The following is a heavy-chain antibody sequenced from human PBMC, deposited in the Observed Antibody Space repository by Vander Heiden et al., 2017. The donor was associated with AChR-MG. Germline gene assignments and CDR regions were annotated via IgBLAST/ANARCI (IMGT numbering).Heavy chain of an antibody. V-gene: IGHV4-34*01. CDR3: ARRRRYYDSSGYYDWFDP. Sequence: QVQLQQWGAGLLKPSETLSLPCTVYGGSFSGYYWSWIRQPPGKGLEWIGEINHSGSTNYNPSLKSRVTISVDTSKNQFSLKLSSVTAADTAVYYCARRRRYYDSSGYYDWFDPWGQGTLVTVSS. CDR2: INHSGST. CDR1: GGSFSGYY. J-gene: IGHJ5*02. D-gene: IGHD3-22*01.